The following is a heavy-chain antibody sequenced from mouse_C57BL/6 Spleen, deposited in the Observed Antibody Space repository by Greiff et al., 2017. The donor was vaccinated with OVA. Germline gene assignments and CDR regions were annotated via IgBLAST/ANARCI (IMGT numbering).Heavy chain of an antibody. CDR2: IDPSDSYT. CDR1: GYTFTSYW. CDR3: ARERTGTEWYFDV. Sequence: QVQLQQPGAELVRPGTSVKLSCKASGYTFTSYWMHWVKQRPGQGLEWIGVIDPSDSYTNYNQKFKGKATLTVDTSSSTAYMPLSSLTSEDSAVYYCARERTGTEWYFDVWGTGTTVTVSS. V-gene: IGHV1-59*01. D-gene: IGHD4-1*01. J-gene: IGHJ1*03.